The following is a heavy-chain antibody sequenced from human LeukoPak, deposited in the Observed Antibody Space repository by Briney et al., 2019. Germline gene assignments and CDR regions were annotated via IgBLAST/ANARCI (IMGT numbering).Heavy chain of an antibody. J-gene: IGHJ6*03. D-gene: IGHD2-2*01. V-gene: IGHV4-61*02. CDR3: ARGSYCSSTSCYYYYMDV. CDR1: SGSISSSNYY. Sequence: SETLSLTCTVSSGSISSSNYYWSWIRQPAGGGLEWIGRIYTSGSTNYNPSLKSRVTISVDTSKNQFSLKLSSVTAADTAVYYCARGSYCSSTSCYYYYMDVWGKGTTVTISS. CDR2: IYTSGST.